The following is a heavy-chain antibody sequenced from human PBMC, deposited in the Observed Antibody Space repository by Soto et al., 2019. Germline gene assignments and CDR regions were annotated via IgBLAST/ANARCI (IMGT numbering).Heavy chain of an antibody. CDR1: GGSISSSL. V-gene: IGHV4-4*07. CDR2: IHVSGDT. CDR3: AREEYSSAWYNWLDP. J-gene: IGHJ5*02. D-gene: IGHD6-19*01. Sequence: PSETLSLTCTVSGGSISSSLWSWIRQPVGKGLEWIGRIHVSGDTNYNPSLRSRVSMSVDTSMNQFSLRLSSVTAADTAIYFCAREEYSSAWYNWLDPWGQGTLVTVS.